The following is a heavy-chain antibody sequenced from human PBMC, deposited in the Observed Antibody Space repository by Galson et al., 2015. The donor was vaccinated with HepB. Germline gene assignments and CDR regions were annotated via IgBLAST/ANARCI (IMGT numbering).Heavy chain of an antibody. CDR3: AKDGGVVVVAANYGMDV. J-gene: IGHJ6*02. CDR1: GFSFSNYS. Sequence: SLRLSCAASGFSFSNYSMHWVHQAPGKGLEWVAVISYDGSNKYYADSVKGRFTISRDNSKNTLYLQMNSLRAEDTAVYYCAKDGGVVVVAANYGMDVWGQGTTVTVSS. CDR2: ISYDGSNK. V-gene: IGHV3-30*18. D-gene: IGHD2-15*01.